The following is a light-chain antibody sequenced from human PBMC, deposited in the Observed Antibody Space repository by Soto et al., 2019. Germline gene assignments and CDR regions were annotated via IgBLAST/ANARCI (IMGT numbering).Light chain of an antibody. Sequence: EIVLTQSPGTLSLSPGDRATLSCRASQTVSSSYFAWYQQRFGQAPRLLIYAASSRATGIPDRFSGSGSGTDFTLTISRLEPEEFAVYYCQQYGSSSWPFGQGTKVEIK. CDR3: QQYGSSSWP. CDR1: QTVSSSY. J-gene: IGKJ1*01. CDR2: AAS. V-gene: IGKV3-20*01.